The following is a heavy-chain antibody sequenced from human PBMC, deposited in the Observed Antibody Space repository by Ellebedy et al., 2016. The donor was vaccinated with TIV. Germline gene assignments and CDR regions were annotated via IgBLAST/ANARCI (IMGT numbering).Heavy chain of an antibody. D-gene: IGHD5-24*01. CDR2: ISSSSSYI. CDR3: AKGGLKRWLQSYYFDY. CDR1: GFTFSSYS. J-gene: IGHJ4*02. Sequence: GGSLRLXXAASGFTFSSYSMNWVRQAPGKGLEWVSSISSSSSYIYYADSVKGRFTISRDNAKNSLYLQMNSLRAEDTAVYYCAKGGLKRWLQSYYFDYWGQGTLVTVSS. V-gene: IGHV3-21*01.